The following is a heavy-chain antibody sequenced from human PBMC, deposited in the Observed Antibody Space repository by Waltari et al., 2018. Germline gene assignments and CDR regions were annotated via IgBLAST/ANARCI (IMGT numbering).Heavy chain of an antibody. CDR2: VNSDGSST. Sequence: EVQLVESGGGLVQPGGSLRPSCAASGFTSGTFWMHGVRQAPRKGLVWVSRVNSDGSSTSYADSVKGRITISRDNAKNTLYLQMNSLRAEDTAVYYCVRGGYSNGYGADYWGQGTLVTVSS. CDR1: GFTSGTFW. CDR3: VRGGYSNGYGADY. V-gene: IGHV3-74*01. D-gene: IGHD5-18*01. J-gene: IGHJ4*02.